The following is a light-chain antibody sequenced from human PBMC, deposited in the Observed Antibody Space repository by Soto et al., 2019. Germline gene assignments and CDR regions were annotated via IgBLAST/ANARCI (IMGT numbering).Light chain of an antibody. CDR2: GAS. CDR1: QSVSSSY. CDR3: QQYGSSPPKT. Sequence: EIGLTQSPGTLSLSPWEGATLSCMASQSVSSSYLAWYQQKPGQAPRLLIYGASSRATGIPDRFSGSGSGTDFTLTISRLEPEDFAVYYCQQYGSSPPKTFGQGTKVDIK. J-gene: IGKJ1*01. V-gene: IGKV3-20*01.